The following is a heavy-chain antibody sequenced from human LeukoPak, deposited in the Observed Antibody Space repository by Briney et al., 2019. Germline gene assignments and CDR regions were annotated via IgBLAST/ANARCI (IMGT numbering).Heavy chain of an antibody. J-gene: IGHJ3*02. D-gene: IGHD3-3*01. CDR3: ASTLYDFWSGYAFDI. CDR1: GFTFSSYS. CDR2: ISSSSSYI. Sequence: GGSLRLSCAASGFTFSSYSMNWVRQAPGKGLEWVSSISSSSSYIYYADSVKGRFTISRDNAKNSLYLQMNSLRAEDMAVYYCASTLYDFWSGYAFDIWGQGTMVTVSS. V-gene: IGHV3-21*01.